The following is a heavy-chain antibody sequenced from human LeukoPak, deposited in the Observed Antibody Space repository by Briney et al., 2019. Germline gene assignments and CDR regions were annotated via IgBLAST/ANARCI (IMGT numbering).Heavy chain of an antibody. CDR1: GFTFSSYN. CDR3: AKDLLYCTDTTCRDFFYYYMDL. Sequence: GGSLRLSCAASGFTFSSYNMNWVRQAPGKGLEWVSSISGSSSYIYYADSVKGRFTISRDNAKNSLYLQMNSLRAEDTAVYYCAKDLLYCTDTTCRDFFYYYMDLWGKGTTVTVSS. D-gene: IGHD2-8*02. CDR2: ISGSSSYI. J-gene: IGHJ6*03. V-gene: IGHV3-21*01.